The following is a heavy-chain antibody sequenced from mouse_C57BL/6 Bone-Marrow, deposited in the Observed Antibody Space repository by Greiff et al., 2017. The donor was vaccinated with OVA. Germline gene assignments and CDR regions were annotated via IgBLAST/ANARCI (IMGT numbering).Heavy chain of an antibody. J-gene: IGHJ3*01. Sequence: QVQLQQPGTELVKPGASVKLSCKASGYTFTSYWMHWVKQRPGQGLEWIGNINPSNGGTNYNEKFKSKATLTVDKSSSTSYMQRSSLTSEDSAVYYCARNYYGSSYDWFAYWGQGTLVTVSA. V-gene: IGHV1-53*01. CDR1: GYTFTSYW. D-gene: IGHD1-1*01. CDR2: INPSNGGT. CDR3: ARNYYGSSYDWFAY.